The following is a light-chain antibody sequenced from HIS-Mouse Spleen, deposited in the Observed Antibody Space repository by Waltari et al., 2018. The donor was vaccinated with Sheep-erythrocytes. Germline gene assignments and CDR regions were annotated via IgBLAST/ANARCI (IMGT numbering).Light chain of an antibody. J-gene: IGLJ1*01. Sequence: QSALTQPRSVSGSPGQSVTNPCTGTSSDGGGYNYVSWYQQHPGKAPKLMIYDVSKRPSGVPDRFSGSKSGNTASLTISGLQAEDEADYYCCSYAGSYNHVFATGTKVTVL. V-gene: IGLV2-11*02. CDR1: SSDGGGYNY. CDR2: DVS. CDR3: CSYAGSYNHV.